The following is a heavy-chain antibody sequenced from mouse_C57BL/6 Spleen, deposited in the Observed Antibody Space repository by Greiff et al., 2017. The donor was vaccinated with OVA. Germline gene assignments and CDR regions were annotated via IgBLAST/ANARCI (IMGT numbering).Heavy chain of an antibody. CDR3: ARERGYGNYLYAMDY. Sequence: EVKLQESGPELVKPGASVKISCKASGYSFTDYNMNWVKQSNGKSLEWIGVINPNYGTTSYNQKFKGKATLTVDQSSSTAYVQLNSLTSEDSAVYYCARERGYGNYLYAMDYWGQGTSVTVSS. CDR1: GYSFTDYN. D-gene: IGHD2-10*02. J-gene: IGHJ4*01. CDR2: INPNYGTT. V-gene: IGHV1-39*01.